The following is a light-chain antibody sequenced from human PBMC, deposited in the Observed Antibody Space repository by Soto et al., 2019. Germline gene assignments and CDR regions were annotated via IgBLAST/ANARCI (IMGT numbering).Light chain of an antibody. CDR2: DTS. CDR1: QSLTNSF. Sequence: EIVMTQSPATLSLSPGERATLSCRASQSLTNSFMAWYQQKPGQAPRLLIYDTSSRASGIPDRFSGSGSGTDFTLTISSLQPDDFATYYCQQYNSYSFGQGTKVDIK. J-gene: IGKJ1*01. V-gene: IGKV3-20*01. CDR3: QQYNSYS.